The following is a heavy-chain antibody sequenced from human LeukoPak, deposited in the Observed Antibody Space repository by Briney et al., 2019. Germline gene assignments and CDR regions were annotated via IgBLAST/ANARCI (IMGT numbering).Heavy chain of an antibody. Sequence: ASVKVSCKASGYTFTSYDINWVRQATGQGLEWMGWMNPNSGNTGYAQKFQGRVTMTRNTSISTAYMELSSLRSEDTAVYYCARFHFFRGSGSYDAFDIWGQGTMVTVSS. J-gene: IGHJ3*02. D-gene: IGHD3-10*01. CDR1: GYTFTSYD. CDR2: MNPNSGNT. V-gene: IGHV1-8*01. CDR3: ARFHFFRGSGSYDAFDI.